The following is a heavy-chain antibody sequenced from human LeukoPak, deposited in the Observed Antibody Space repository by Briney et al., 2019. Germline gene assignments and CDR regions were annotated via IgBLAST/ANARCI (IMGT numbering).Heavy chain of an antibody. V-gene: IGHV4-34*01. CDR1: GGSFSGYY. CDR2: INHSGST. J-gene: IGHJ6*02. CDR3: ASQGTYYDFWSGYRDVDV. D-gene: IGHD3-3*01. Sequence: PSETLSLTCAVSGGSFSGYYWSWIRQPPGKGLEWIGEINHSGSTNYNPSLKSRVTISVDTSKNQFSLKLSSVTAADTAVYYCASQGTYYDFWSGYRDVDVWGQGTTVTVSS.